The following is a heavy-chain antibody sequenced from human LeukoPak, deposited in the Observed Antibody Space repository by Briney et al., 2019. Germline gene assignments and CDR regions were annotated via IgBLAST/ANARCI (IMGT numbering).Heavy chain of an antibody. CDR3: TRHEAVPFWFDP. Sequence: SETLSLTCTVSGGSITSSRYYWGWIRQPPGKGLEWIGSISYSGNTYYNPSLKSRVTISVDTSKNQFSLKLSSVTAADTAFYYCTRHEAVPFWFDPWGQGTLVTVSS. CDR2: ISYSGNT. CDR1: GGSITSSRYY. J-gene: IGHJ5*02. V-gene: IGHV4-39*01. D-gene: IGHD6-19*01.